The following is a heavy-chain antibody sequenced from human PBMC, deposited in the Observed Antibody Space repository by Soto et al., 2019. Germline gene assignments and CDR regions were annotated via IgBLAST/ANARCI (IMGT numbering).Heavy chain of an antibody. D-gene: IGHD3-10*01. V-gene: IGHV3-7*01. J-gene: IGHJ4*02. CDR3: ARNLMVRGAFDY. CDR2: IKQDGSEK. CDR1: EFTFKNYW. Sequence: EVQLVESGGGLVQPGGSLRLSCATSEFTFKNYWTSWVRQAPGKGLEWVANIKQDGSEKYYVDSVKGRFTISRDNAKTSLYLQMNSLRAEDTAVYYCARNLMVRGAFDYWGQGTLVTVSS.